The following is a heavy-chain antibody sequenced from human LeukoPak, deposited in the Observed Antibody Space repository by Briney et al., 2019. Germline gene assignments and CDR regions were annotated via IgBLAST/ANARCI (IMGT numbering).Heavy chain of an antibody. CDR1: GFTFDDYG. D-gene: IGHD3-16*02. Sequence: GGSLRLSCAASGFTFDDYGMSWVRQAPGKGLEWVSGINWNGGSTGYADSVKGRFTISRDNSKNTLYLQMNSLRAEDTAVYYCAKGSHLYDYVWGSYRLPTPYYFDYWGQGTLVTVSS. CDR3: AKGSHLYDYVWGSYRLPTPYYFDY. J-gene: IGHJ4*02. CDR2: INWNGGST. V-gene: IGHV3-20*04.